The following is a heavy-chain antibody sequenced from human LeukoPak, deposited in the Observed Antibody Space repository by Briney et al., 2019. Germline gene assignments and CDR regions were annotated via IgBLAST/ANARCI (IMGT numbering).Heavy chain of an antibody. J-gene: IGHJ4*02. V-gene: IGHV4-61*02. CDR1: GGSISSGSYY. Sequence: SETLCLTCTGSGGSISSGSYYWRWTRQPAGKGLKWSGGIYSSGSTNYNPSLKSRVTIAVDTSKNQFSLKLSSVTAADTAVYYCARGRGSNYDFWSGYYTGVFDYWGQGTLVTVSS. D-gene: IGHD3-3*01. CDR3: ARGRGSNYDFWSGYYTGVFDY. CDR2: IYSSGST.